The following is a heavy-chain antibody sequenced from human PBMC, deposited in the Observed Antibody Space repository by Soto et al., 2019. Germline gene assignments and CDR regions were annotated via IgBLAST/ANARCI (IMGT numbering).Heavy chain of an antibody. D-gene: IGHD3-3*01. J-gene: IGHJ4*02. V-gene: IGHV4-30-4*01. CDR2: IYYSGST. CDR1: GGSISSGDYY. Sequence: SETLSLTCTVSGGSISSGDYYWSWIRQPPGKGLEWIGYIYYSGSTYYNPSLKSRVTISVDTSKNQFSLKLSSVTAADTAVYYCARSIWSGYYSFDYWGQGTLVTVSS. CDR3: ARSIWSGYYSFDY.